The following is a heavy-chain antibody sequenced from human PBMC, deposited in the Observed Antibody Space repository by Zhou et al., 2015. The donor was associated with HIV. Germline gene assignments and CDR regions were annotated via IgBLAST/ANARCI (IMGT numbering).Heavy chain of an antibody. CDR1: GYTFSGYF. CDR2: INPGSGGT. J-gene: IGHJ5*02. D-gene: IGHD6-13*01. Sequence: QLVQSGAEVKKPGASVKVSCKASGYTFSGYFIHWVRQAPGEGLEWLGWINPGSGGTKYAQKFGDRVTMTRDMSIPAAYMELDRLTSDDAAVYYCAREGYISSSNWFDPWGQGTLVTVSS. V-gene: IGHV1-2*02. CDR3: AREGYISSSNWFDP.